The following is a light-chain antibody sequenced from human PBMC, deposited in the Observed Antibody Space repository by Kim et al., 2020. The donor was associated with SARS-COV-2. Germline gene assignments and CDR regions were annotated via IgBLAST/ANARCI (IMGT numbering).Light chain of an antibody. CDR2: KDS. J-gene: IGLJ2*01. CDR3: YSAADNNLI. Sequence: SVSPRQTARITYSGDVLAKKYARWFQQKPGQAPVLVIYKDSERPSGIPERLSGSSSGTTVTLTISGAQVEDEADYYCYSAADNNLIFGGGTKLTVL. V-gene: IGLV3-27*01. CDR1: VLAKKY.